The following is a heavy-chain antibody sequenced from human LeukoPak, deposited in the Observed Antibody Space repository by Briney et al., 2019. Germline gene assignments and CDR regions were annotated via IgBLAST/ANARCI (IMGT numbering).Heavy chain of an antibody. D-gene: IGHD2-2*01. CDR2: ISYDGSNK. V-gene: IGHV3-30*03. CDR1: GFTLSSYG. CDR3: ARAFSAAIRGDNYFDY. J-gene: IGHJ4*02. Sequence: QPGGSLRLSCAASGFTLSSYGMHWVRQAPGKGLEWVAVISYDGSNKYYADSVKGRFTISRDNSKNTLYLQMNSLRAEDTAVYYCARAFSAAIRGDNYFDYWGQGTLVTVSS.